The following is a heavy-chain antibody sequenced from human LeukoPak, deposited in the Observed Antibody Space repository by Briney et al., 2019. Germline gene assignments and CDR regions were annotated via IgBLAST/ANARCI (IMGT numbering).Heavy chain of an antibody. CDR2: INWNGGST. V-gene: IGHV3-20*04. Sequence: GGSLRLSXAASGFTFDDYGMSWVRQAPGKGLEWVSGINWNGGSTGYADSVKGRFTISRDNAKNSLYLQMNSLRAEDTALYYCARARGYDYYYYYMDVWGKGTTVTVSS. CDR3: ARARGYDYYYYYMDV. D-gene: IGHD5-12*01. CDR1: GFTFDDYG. J-gene: IGHJ6*03.